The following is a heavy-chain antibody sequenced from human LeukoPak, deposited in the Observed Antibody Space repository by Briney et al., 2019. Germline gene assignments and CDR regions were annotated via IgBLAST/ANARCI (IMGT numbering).Heavy chain of an antibody. CDR2: INHSGST. CDR1: GGSFSGYY. J-gene: IGHJ4*02. D-gene: IGHD6-13*01. V-gene: IGHV4-34*01. Sequence: PSETLSLTCAVCGGSFSGYYWSWIRQPPGKGLEWIGEINHSGSTNYNPSLKSRVTISVDTSKNQFSLKLSSVTAADTAVYYCARGLTAAAVYYFDYWGQGTLVTVSS. CDR3: ARGLTAAAVYYFDY.